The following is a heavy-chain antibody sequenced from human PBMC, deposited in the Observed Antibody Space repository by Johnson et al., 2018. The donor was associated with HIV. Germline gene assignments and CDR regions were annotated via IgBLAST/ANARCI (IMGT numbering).Heavy chain of an antibody. Sequence: QEQVVESGGGVVQPGRSLRLSCAGSGFTFSSYPMHWVRQPPGKGLEWVAVISYDGNNKYYADSVKGRVTISRDNSKNTLYLEMNSLRVEDTAVYYCAKVVTSSSSWQDDAFDIWGQGTMVTVSS. V-gene: IGHV3-30-3*01. CDR1: GFTFSSYP. CDR2: ISYDGNNK. J-gene: IGHJ3*02. CDR3: AKVVTSSSSWQDDAFDI. D-gene: IGHD6-13*01.